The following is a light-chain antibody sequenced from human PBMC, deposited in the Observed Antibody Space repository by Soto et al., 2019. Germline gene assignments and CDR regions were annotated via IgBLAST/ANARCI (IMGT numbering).Light chain of an antibody. CDR1: QTISSS. V-gene: IGKV1-39*01. CDR3: QQSYSSPQMYT. J-gene: IGKJ2*01. Sequence: DIQMTQSPSSLSASVVDRVTITCRASQTISSSLNWYQQKPGKAPDLLIYAASNLESGVQSRFSGSGSGSDFTLTISRLQPGDFATYYCQQSYSSPQMYTFGQRTRLEIK. CDR2: AAS.